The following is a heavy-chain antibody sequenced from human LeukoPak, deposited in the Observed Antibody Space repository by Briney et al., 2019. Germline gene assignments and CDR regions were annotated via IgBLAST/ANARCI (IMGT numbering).Heavy chain of an antibody. J-gene: IGHJ4*02. D-gene: IGHD6-19*01. Sequence: SETLSLTCTVSGGSISSYYWSWIRQPPGKGLEWIGYIYYSGSTNYNPSLKSRVTISVDTSKNQFPLKLSSVTAADTAVYYCARDGYSSGWYTIDYWGQGTLVTVSS. V-gene: IGHV4-59*01. CDR2: IYYSGST. CDR1: GGSISSYY. CDR3: ARDGYSSGWYTIDY.